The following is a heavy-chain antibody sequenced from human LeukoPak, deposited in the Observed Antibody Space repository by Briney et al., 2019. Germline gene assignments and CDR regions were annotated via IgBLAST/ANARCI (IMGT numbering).Heavy chain of an antibody. D-gene: IGHD6-13*01. V-gene: IGHV1-3*03. CDR3: ARDLAAAGTVWFDP. CDR2: INAGNGNT. J-gene: IGHJ5*02. CDR1: GYTFTSYA. Sequence: ASVKVSCKASGYTFTSYAMHWVRQAPGQRLEWMGWINAGNGNTKYSQEFQGRVTITRDTSASTAYMELSSLRSEDMAVYYCARDLAAAGTVWFDPWGQGTLVTVSS.